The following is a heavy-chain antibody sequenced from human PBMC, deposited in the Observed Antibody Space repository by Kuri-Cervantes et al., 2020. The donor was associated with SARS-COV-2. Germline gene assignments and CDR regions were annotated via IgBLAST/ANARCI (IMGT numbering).Heavy chain of an antibody. Sequence: GSLRLSCTVSGGSISSYYWGWIRQPPGKGLGWIGYIYYSGSTNYNPSLKSRVTISVDTSKNQFSLKLSSVTAADTAVYYCARCARLRWDFDYWGQGTLVTVSS. J-gene: IGHJ4*02. CDR2: IYYSGST. D-gene: IGHD4-23*01. V-gene: IGHV4-59*01. CDR1: GGSISSYY. CDR3: ARCARLRWDFDY.